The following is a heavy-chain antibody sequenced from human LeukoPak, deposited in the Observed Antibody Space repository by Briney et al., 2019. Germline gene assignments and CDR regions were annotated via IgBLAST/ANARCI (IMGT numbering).Heavy chain of an antibody. Sequence: GGSLRLSCAASGFTFSSYSMNWVRQAPGKGLEWVSSISSSSSYIYYADSVKGRFNISRDNAKNSLYLQMNSLRAEDTAVYYCAKVTRLGYCSSTSCYGYYMDVWGKGTTVTISS. CDR3: AKVTRLGYCSSTSCYGYYMDV. CDR2: ISSSSSYI. V-gene: IGHV3-21*01. J-gene: IGHJ6*03. CDR1: GFTFSSYS. D-gene: IGHD2-2*01.